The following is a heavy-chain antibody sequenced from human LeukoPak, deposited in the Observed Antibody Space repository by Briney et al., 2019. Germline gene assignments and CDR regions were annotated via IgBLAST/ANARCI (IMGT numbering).Heavy chain of an antibody. CDR3: ARDRSNLKYAFDI. D-gene: IGHD3-10*01. V-gene: IGHV1-46*01. CDR1: GYTFTSYY. Sequence: ASVKVSCKASGYTFTSYYMHWVRQAPGQGLEWMGIINPSGGSTSYAQKFQGRVTMTRDMSTSTVYMELSSLRSEDTAVYYCARDRSNLKYAFDIWGQGTMVTVSS. CDR2: INPSGGST. J-gene: IGHJ3*02.